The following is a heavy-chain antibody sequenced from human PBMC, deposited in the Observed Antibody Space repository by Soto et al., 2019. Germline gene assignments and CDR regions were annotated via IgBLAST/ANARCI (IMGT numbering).Heavy chain of an antibody. V-gene: IGHV1-8*01. D-gene: IGHD3-3*01. Sequence: GASVKVSCKASGYTFTSYDINWVRQATGQGLEWMGWMNPNSGNTGYAQKFQGRVTMTRNTSISTAYMELSSLRSEDTAVYYCARGPLLRFLGWLLYPAGKEYYMDVWGKGTTVTVSS. J-gene: IGHJ6*03. CDR1: GYTFTSYD. CDR2: MNPNSGNT. CDR3: ARGPLLRFLGWLLYPAGKEYYMDV.